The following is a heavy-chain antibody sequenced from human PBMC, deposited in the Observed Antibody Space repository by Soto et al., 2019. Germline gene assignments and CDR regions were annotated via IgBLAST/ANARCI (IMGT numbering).Heavy chain of an antibody. CDR3: ARDRGYCSSTSCSPAYYYYYYGMDV. CDR1: GFTFSSYG. V-gene: IGHV3-33*01. CDR2: IWYDGSNK. D-gene: IGHD2-2*01. J-gene: IGHJ6*02. Sequence: GGSLRLSCAASGFTFSSYGMHWVRQAPGKGLEWVAVIWYDGSNKYYADSVKGRFTISRDNSKNTLYLQMNSLRAEDTAVYYCARDRGYCSSTSCSPAYYYYYYGMDVWGQGTTVTVSS.